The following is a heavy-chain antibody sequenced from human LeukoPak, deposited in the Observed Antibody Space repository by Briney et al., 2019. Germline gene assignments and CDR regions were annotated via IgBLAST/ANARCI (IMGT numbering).Heavy chain of an antibody. J-gene: IGHJ3*02. CDR3: ARLYCSSPSCYRWDAFDI. CDR1: GYSIGSGYC. D-gene: IGHD2-2*01. CDR2: IYDSGST. V-gene: IGHV4-38-2*01. Sequence: SETLSLTCAVSGYSIGSGYCWGWIRQPPGKGLGWFGSIYDSGSTYYNPSLKSRVTISVDTSKNQFSLKLSSVPAADTAVYSCARLYCSSPSCYRWDAFDIWGQGTMVTVSS.